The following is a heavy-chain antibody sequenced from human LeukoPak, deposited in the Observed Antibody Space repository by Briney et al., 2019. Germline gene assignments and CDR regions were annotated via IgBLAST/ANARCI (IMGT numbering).Heavy chain of an antibody. CDR3: AKSLQYSGTKSYFDY. CDR2: ISWNSGSI. D-gene: IGHD1-26*01. V-gene: IGHV3-9*01. Sequence: GGSLRLSCAASGFTFSDYSMNWVRQAPGKGLEWASGISWNSGSIGYADSVKGRFTISRDNAKNSLYLQMNSLRAEDTALYYCAKSLQYSGTKSYFDYWGQGTLVTVSS. CDR1: GFTFSDYS. J-gene: IGHJ4*02.